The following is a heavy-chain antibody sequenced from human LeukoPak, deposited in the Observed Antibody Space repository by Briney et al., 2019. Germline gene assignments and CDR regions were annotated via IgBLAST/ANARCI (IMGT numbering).Heavy chain of an antibody. Sequence: PGESLKISCKGSGYSFTTYWIGWVRQMPGKGLEWMGIIYPHDSDTRYSPSFQGQVTFSADKSISTAYLQWSSLKASDTAMYYCVRTAVTGTKYFDLWGRGTLVTVSS. CDR3: VRTAVTGTKYFDL. CDR2: IYPHDSDT. V-gene: IGHV5-51*01. J-gene: IGHJ2*01. D-gene: IGHD6-19*01. CDR1: GYSFTTYW.